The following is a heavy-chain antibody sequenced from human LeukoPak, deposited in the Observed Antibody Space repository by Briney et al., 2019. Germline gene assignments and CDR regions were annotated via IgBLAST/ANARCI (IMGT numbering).Heavy chain of an antibody. V-gene: IGHV4-38-2*02. CDR2: IYHSGST. Sequence: SETLSLTCTVSGYSISSGYYWGWIRQPPGKGLEWIGSIYHSGSTYYNPSLKSRVTISVDTSKNQFSLKLSSVTAADTAVCYCAAGSDYWGQGTLVTVSS. J-gene: IGHJ4*02. CDR1: GYSISSGYY. CDR3: AAGSDY. D-gene: IGHD6-13*01.